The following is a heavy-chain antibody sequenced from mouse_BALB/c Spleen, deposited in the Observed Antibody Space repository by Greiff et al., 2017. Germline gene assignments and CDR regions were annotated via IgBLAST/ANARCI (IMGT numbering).Heavy chain of an antibody. D-gene: IGHD2-1*01. V-gene: IGHV1-63*01. Sequence: VQLQQSGAELVRPGTSVKISCKASGYAFTNYWLGWVKQRPGHGLEWIGDIYPGSGNTYYNEKFKGKATLTADKSSSTAYMQLSSLTSEDSAVYFCARGNGTHGFAYWGQGTLVTVSA. J-gene: IGHJ3*01. CDR3: ARGNGTHGFAY. CDR1: GYAFTNYW. CDR2: IYPGSGNT.